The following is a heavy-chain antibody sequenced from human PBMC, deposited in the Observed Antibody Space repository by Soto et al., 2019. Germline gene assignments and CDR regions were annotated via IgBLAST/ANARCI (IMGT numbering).Heavy chain of an antibody. V-gene: IGHV4-59*02. D-gene: IGHD3-10*01. J-gene: IGHJ6*02. CDR2: IYYSGNT. CDR3: ARALYGSGVLDV. Sequence: SETLSLTCAVSGGSVTSYYWSCLRQPPGKGLEWIGNIYYSGNTKYNPSLKSRVTISVDTSKNQFSLKLSSVTAADTAVYYCARALYGSGVLDVWGQGTTVTVSS. CDR1: GGSVTSYY.